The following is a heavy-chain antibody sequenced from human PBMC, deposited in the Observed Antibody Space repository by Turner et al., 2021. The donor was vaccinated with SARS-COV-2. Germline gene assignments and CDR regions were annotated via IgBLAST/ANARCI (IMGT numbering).Heavy chain of an antibody. Sequence: QVQLVQSGAEVKKPGASVKVSCKVSGYTLTEVSMHWVRQAPGKGPEWMGGFDLKDGETIYAQKFQGRVTMTEYTSTDTAYMELSSLRSGDTAVYYCAAGVSVAGTSSGYYYYYGMDVWGQGTTVTVSS. CDR1: GYTLTEVS. CDR2: FDLKDGET. CDR3: AAGVSVAGTSSGYYYYYGMDV. D-gene: IGHD6-19*01. V-gene: IGHV1-24*01. J-gene: IGHJ6*02.